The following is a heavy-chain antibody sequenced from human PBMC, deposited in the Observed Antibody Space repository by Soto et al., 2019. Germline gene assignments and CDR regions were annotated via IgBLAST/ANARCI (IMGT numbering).Heavy chain of an antibody. CDR3: ARSEERECAGAFHI. CDR2: IIPIFGTA. Sequence: SVKVSCKASGGTFSSYAISWVRQAPGQGLEWMGGIIPIFGTANYAQKFQGRVTITADESTSTAYMELSSLRSEDTAVYYCARSEERECAGAFHIWGQGTMVTVSS. D-gene: IGHD3-10*01. CDR1: GGTFSSYA. J-gene: IGHJ3*02. V-gene: IGHV1-69*13.